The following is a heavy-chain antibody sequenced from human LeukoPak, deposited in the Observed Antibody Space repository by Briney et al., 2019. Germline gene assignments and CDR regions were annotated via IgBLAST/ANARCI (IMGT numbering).Heavy chain of an antibody. CDR1: GYTFTSYG. D-gene: IGHD3-9*01. V-gene: IGHV1-18*01. Sequence: ASVKVSCKASGYTFTSYGISWVRQAPGQGLEWMGWISAYNGNTNYAQKLQGRVTMTTDTSTSTAYMELRSLRSDDTAVYYCARVPSDLYYDILTGYYFDYWGQGTLVTVSS. J-gene: IGHJ4*02. CDR2: ISAYNGNT. CDR3: ARVPSDLYYDILTGYYFDY.